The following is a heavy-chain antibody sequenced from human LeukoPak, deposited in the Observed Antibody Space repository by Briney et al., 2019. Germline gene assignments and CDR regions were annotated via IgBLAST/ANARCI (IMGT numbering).Heavy chain of an antibody. CDR2: IYYSGST. CDR3: AREPSYGLTHYYFDY. J-gene: IGHJ4*02. D-gene: IGHD1-14*01. CDR1: GGSISSYY. Sequence: SETLSLTCTVSGGSISSYYWSWIRQPPGKGLEWIGYIYYSGSTNYNPSLKSRVTISVDTSRNQFSLKLSSVTAADTAVYYCAREPSYGLTHYYFDYWGQGTLVTVSS. V-gene: IGHV4-59*01.